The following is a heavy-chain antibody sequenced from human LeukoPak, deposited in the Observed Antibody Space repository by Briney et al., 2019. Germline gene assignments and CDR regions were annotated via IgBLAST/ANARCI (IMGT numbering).Heavy chain of an antibody. J-gene: IGHJ4*02. V-gene: IGHV3-66*01. CDR3: ARDSQKGL. CDR1: GFSVSSNY. Sequence: AGGSLRLSCAASGFSVSSNYMSWVRQAPGKGLEWVSVIYSGGSIYYADSVKGRFTSSRDNSKNTMYLQMNSLRAGDTAVYYCARDSQKGLWGQGTLVTVSS. CDR2: IYSGGSI.